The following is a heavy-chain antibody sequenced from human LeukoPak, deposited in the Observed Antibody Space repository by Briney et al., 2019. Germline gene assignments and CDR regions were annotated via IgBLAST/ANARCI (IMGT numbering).Heavy chain of an antibody. CDR1: GFDFGDYT. Sequence: GSLRLSCTASGFDFGDYTMSWVRQAPGKGLEWIGEINHSGSTNYNPSLKSRVTISVDTSKNQFSLKLSSVTAADTAVYYCARRGTTDNAFDIWGQGTMVTVSS. CDR2: INHSGST. CDR3: ARRGTTDNAFDI. V-gene: IGHV4-34*01. J-gene: IGHJ3*02. D-gene: IGHD1-7*01.